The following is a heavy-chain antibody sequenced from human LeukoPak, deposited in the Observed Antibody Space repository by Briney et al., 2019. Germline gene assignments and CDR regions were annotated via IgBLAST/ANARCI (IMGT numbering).Heavy chain of an antibody. CDR3: ARVEGSDLFDF. D-gene: IGHD6-19*01. V-gene: IGHV4-59*12. CDR2: IYYNGNT. J-gene: IGHJ4*02. Sequence: PSETLSLTCSVSDGSINSYYWNWIRRPPGKGLEWIGYIYYNGNTNYSPSLKSRVTMSVDTSKNLFSLKVSSVTAADTAVYYCARVEGSDLFDFWGQGTLVTVSS. CDR1: DGSINSYY.